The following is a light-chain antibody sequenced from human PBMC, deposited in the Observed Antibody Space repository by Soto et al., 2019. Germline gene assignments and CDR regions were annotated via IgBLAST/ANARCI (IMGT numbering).Light chain of an antibody. V-gene: IGLV2-8*01. CDR2: EVT. J-gene: IGLJ2*01. CDR1: SSDVGGYNF. CDR3: SSYAGSNIL. Sequence: QSALTQPPSASGSPGQSVTISCTGTSSDVGGYNFVTWYQHHPGKGPKLMIYEVTKRPSGVPDRFSGSKSGNTASLTVSGLQAEDEADYYCSSYAGSNILFDGGTKLTVL.